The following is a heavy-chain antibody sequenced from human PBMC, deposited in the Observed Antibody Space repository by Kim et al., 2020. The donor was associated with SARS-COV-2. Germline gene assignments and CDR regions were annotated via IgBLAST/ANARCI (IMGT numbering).Heavy chain of an antibody. CDR3: ARERGILWFGANWFDP. V-gene: IGHV4-59*01. D-gene: IGHD3-10*01. Sequence: HRSRVTISVDPSKNQFSLKLSSVTAADTAVYYCARERGILWFGANWFDPWGQGTLVTVSS. J-gene: IGHJ5*02.